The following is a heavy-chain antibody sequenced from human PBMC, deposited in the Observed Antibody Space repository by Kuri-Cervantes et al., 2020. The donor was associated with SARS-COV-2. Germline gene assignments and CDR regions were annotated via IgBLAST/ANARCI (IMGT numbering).Heavy chain of an antibody. CDR2: ISYDGSNK. V-gene: IGHV3-30-3*01. J-gene: IGHJ6*02. CDR1: GFTFGSYA. Sequence: GESLKISCAASGFTFGSYAMHWVRQAPGKGLEWVAVISYDGSNKYYADSVKGRFTISRDNSKNTLYLQMNSLRAEDTAVYYCARDVAIFGVVILYYYYGMDVWGQGTTVTVSS. D-gene: IGHD3-3*01. CDR3: ARDVAIFGVVILYYYYGMDV.